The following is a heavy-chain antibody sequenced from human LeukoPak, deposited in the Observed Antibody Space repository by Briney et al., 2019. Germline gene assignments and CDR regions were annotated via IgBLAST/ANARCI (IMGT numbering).Heavy chain of an antibody. V-gene: IGHV1-18*04. CDR1: GYTFTSYG. J-gene: IGHJ5*02. Sequence: ASVKVSCKASGYTFTSYGISWVRQVPGQGLEWMGWISAYNGNTNYAQKLQGRVTMTTDTSTSTAYMELRSLRSDDTAVYYCARDVLSASGLRLNWFDPWGQGTLVTVSS. D-gene: IGHD5-12*01. CDR2: ISAYNGNT. CDR3: ARDVLSASGLRLNWFDP.